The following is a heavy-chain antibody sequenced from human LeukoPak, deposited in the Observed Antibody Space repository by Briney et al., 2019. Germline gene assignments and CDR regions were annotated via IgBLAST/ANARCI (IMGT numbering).Heavy chain of an antibody. V-gene: IGHV3-30-3*01. Sequence: GGSLRLSCAASGFTFSSYAMHWVRQAPGKGLEWLAVISYDGSNKYYADSVKGRFTISRDNSKNTLYLQMNSLRAEDTAVYYCARDAVGYCSGGSCYLHYWGQGTLVTVSS. D-gene: IGHD2-15*01. CDR1: GFTFSSYA. CDR3: ARDAVGYCSGGSCYLHY. CDR2: ISYDGSNK. J-gene: IGHJ4*02.